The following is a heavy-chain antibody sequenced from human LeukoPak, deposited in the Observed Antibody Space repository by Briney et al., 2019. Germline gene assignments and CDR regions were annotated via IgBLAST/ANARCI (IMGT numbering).Heavy chain of an antibody. D-gene: IGHD4-11*01. CDR1: GFTFSNYW. CDR2: IKTDGSEK. J-gene: IGHJ4*02. Sequence: GGSLRLSCEGSGFTFSNYWMGWVRQAPGKGLQWVANIKTDGSEKYYVDSVKGRFTISRDNAKNSLYLQMNSLRAEDTAVYYCARDPDYSNYYFDYWGQGTLVTVSS. V-gene: IGHV3-7*01. CDR3: ARDPDYSNYYFDY.